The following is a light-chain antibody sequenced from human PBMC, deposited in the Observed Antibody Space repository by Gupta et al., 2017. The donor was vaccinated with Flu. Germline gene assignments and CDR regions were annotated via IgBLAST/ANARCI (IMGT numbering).Light chain of an antibody. J-gene: IGLJ1*01. Sequence: TISCTGSSSNIGAGYDVHWYQQLPGTAPKLLIYGNSNRPSGVPDRFSGSKSGTSASLAITGLQAEDEADYYCQSYDSSLSGSYVFGTGTKVTVL. V-gene: IGLV1-40*01. CDR1: SSNIGAGYD. CDR2: GNS. CDR3: QSYDSSLSGSYV.